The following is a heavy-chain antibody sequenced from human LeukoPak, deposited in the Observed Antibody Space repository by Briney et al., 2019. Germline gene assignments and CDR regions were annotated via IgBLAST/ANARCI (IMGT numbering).Heavy chain of an antibody. V-gene: IGHV4-39*01. CDR2: IYYSGNT. Sequence: SETLSLTCTVSGVSISSSNSYWGWIRQPPGKGLEWIGSIYYSGNTYYNASLKSRVTISVDTSKNQFSLRLSSVTAADTAVYYCASVIRGFGEFSKYYSYYYMDVWGKGTTVTISS. CDR3: ASVIRGFGEFSKYYSYYYMDV. D-gene: IGHD3-10*01. CDR1: GVSISSSNSY. J-gene: IGHJ6*03.